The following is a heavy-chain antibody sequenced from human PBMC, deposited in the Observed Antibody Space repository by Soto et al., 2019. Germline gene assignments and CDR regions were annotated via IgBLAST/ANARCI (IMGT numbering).Heavy chain of an antibody. Sequence: PGGSLRLSCAASGFTFSSYGMHWVRQAPGKGLEWVAVISYDGSNKYYADSVKGRFTISRDNSKNTLYLQMNSLRAEDTAVYYCAIPTHPQQWLVPFDYWGQGTLVTVSS. J-gene: IGHJ4*02. CDR2: ISYDGSNK. CDR3: AIPTHPQQWLVPFDY. V-gene: IGHV3-30*03. D-gene: IGHD6-19*01. CDR1: GFTFSSYG.